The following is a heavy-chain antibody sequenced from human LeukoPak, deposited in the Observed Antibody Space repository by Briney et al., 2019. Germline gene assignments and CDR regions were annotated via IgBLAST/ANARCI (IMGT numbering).Heavy chain of an antibody. V-gene: IGHV3-74*01. CDR1: GFTFSNYW. CDR3: ARRQSSGWYLGAFDI. J-gene: IGHJ3*02. D-gene: IGHD6-19*01. Sequence: GGSLRLSCAVSGFTFSNYWMHWVRQAPGKGLAWVARVNSDGSITNYADSVKGRFTISRDNAKNTLYLQINTLRAEDTAVYYCARRQSSGWYLGAFDIWGQGTMVTVSS. CDR2: VNSDGSIT.